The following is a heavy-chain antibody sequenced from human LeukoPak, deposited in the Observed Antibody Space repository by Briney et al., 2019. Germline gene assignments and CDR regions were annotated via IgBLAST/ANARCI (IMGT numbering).Heavy chain of an antibody. CDR2: VSSDGNTK. J-gene: IGHJ4*02. CDR3: ARDQGYCTTSSCFDIGYYFYC. V-gene: IGHV3-30-3*01. CDR1: GFPFNTYS. D-gene: IGHD2-2*01. Sequence: GGSLRLSCAASGFPFNTYSMHWVRQAPDKGLEWVAVVSSDGNTKYYVDSLRGRFTISRDNSRQSLFLQMNSLRAEDTAVYYCARDQGYCTTSSCFDIGYYFYCWGQGALVTVSS.